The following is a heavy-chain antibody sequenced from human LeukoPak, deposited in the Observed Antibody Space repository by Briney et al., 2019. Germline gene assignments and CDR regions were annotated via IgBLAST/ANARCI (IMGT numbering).Heavy chain of an antibody. CDR1: GFTFNRYA. CDR3: ARDEDGMDV. J-gene: IGHJ6*02. V-gene: IGHV3-30*02. Sequence: GGSLRLSCAASGFTFNRYAMHWVRQAPGKGLEWVAFIRYDGSDKYYADSVKGRFTISRDNSKNTLYLQMNSLRAEDTAVYYCARDEDGMDVWGQGTTVTVSS. CDR2: IRYDGSDK.